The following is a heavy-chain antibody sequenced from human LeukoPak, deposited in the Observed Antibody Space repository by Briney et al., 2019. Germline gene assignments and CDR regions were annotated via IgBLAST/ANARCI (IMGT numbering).Heavy chain of an antibody. V-gene: IGHV1-18*01. CDR3: ARGTPYDILTGYYEMGLDY. CDR2: ISPYNGNT. Sequence: ASVKVSCKASGYSFTNYGITWVRQAPGQGLEWMGWISPYNGNTNYAQKLQGRVTMTRDTSTSTAYMELRSLRSEDTAVYYCARGTPYDILTGYYEMGLDYWGQGTLVTVSS. D-gene: IGHD3-9*01. J-gene: IGHJ4*02. CDR1: GYSFTNYG.